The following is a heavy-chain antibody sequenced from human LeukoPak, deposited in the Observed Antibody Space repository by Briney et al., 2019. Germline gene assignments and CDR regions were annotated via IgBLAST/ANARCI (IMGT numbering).Heavy chain of an antibody. Sequence: GGSLRLSCAASGFTVSSNYMSWVRQAPGKGLEWVANIKQDGSEKYYVDSVKGRFTISRDNAKNSLYLQMNSLRAEDTAVYYCARGRGSYSDYWGQGTLVTVSS. J-gene: IGHJ4*02. CDR2: IKQDGSEK. V-gene: IGHV3-7*01. CDR3: ARGRGSYSDY. D-gene: IGHD3-16*01. CDR1: GFTVSSNY.